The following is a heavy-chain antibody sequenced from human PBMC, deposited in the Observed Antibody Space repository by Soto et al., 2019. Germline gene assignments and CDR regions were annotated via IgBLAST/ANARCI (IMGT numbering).Heavy chain of an antibody. J-gene: IGHJ4*02. V-gene: IGHV3-23*01. D-gene: IGHD1-26*01. CDR2: ITNTGGDK. CDR3: AKASGESYPWSRFCDS. Sequence: EVHLLVSGGGLVQPGVSLRLSCAASGFTFSSYAMNWVRQAPGKGLEWVSTITNTGGDKIYADSVKGRFTISRDNSKNTRFLQRYNLRVDDTAIYYCAKASGESYPWSRFCDSWGQGTRVTVSS. CDR1: GFTFSSYA.